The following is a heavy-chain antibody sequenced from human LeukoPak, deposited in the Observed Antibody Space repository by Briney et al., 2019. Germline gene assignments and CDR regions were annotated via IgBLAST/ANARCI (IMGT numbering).Heavy chain of an antibody. D-gene: IGHD1-26*01. Sequence: SQTLSLTCTVSGGSISSGSYYWSWIRQPAGKGLEWIGRIYTSGGTNYNPSLKSRVTISVDTSKNQFSLKLSSVTAADTAVYYCARERSRGLRDYWGQGTLVTVSS. J-gene: IGHJ4*02. V-gene: IGHV4-61*02. CDR1: GGSISSGSYY. CDR3: ARERSRGLRDY. CDR2: IYTSGGT.